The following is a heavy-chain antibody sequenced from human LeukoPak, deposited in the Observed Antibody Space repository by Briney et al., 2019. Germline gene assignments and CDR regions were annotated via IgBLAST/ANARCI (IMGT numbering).Heavy chain of an antibody. V-gene: IGHV4-59*13. CDR3: ARQNHDSSGLTSFDP. CDR1: SVSMTNYY. J-gene: IGHJ5*02. CDR2: IYYSGST. D-gene: IGHD3-22*01. Sequence: SETLSLTCTVSSVSMTNYYWSWIRHPPGKGLEWIGNIYYSGSTNYNPSLKTRNTMPVDTSKNQFSLKLNSVTAADTAVYYCARQNHDSSGLTSFDPWGQGTLVTVSS.